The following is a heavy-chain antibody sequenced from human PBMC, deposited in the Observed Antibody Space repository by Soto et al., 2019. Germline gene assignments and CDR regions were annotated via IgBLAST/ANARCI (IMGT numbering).Heavy chain of an antibody. J-gene: IGHJ4*02. Sequence: GGSLRLSCAASGFSFSTYWMTWVRQAPGKGLEWLANIKEDGSEKYYVDSVKGRFTISRDNTKNSLYLQMNSLRAEDTAVYYCARSRHWSGYYFPFPDNWGQGTLVTVSS. V-gene: IGHV3-7*01. CDR1: GFSFSTYW. D-gene: IGHD3-3*01. CDR3: ARSRHWSGYYFPFPDN. CDR2: IKEDGSEK.